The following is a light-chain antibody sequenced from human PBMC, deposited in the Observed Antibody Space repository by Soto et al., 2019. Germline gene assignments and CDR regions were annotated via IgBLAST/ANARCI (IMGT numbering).Light chain of an antibody. CDR2: DNN. V-gene: IGLV1-51*01. CDR1: SSNIGNNY. Sequence: QSALTQPPSLSAAPGQKGTISCSGSSSNIGNNYVSWYQQLPGTAPKLLIYDNNKRPSGIPDRFSGSKPGTSATLGITGLQTGDEADYYCGTWDSSLSGVFGTGTKVTVL. CDR3: GTWDSSLSGV. J-gene: IGLJ1*01.